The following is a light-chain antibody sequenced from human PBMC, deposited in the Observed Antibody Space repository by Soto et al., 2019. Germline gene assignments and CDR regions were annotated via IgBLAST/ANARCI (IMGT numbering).Light chain of an antibody. CDR3: QQRSNWPPIT. CDR1: QSVSSY. J-gene: IGKJ5*01. Sequence: EIVLTQSPATLSLSPGERATLSCRASQSVSSYLMWYQQKPGQPPRLLIYDTSNRATGIPARFSGSGSGTDFTLTISSLEPEDFAIYYCQQRSNWPPITFGQGTRL. V-gene: IGKV3-11*01. CDR2: DTS.